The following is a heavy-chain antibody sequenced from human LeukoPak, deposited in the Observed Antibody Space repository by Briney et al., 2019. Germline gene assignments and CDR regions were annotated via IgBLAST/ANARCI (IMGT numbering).Heavy chain of an antibody. CDR2: TVCSGKS. CDR3: ARDHPHDDFWSGYNPDYYYYYMDV. CDR1: IGPHNRWH. D-gene: IGHD3-3*01. J-gene: IGHJ6*03. Sequence: PADTLSLTCTVCIGPHNRWHWRWIRHPPGKAGEGSMYTVCSGKSKYNPSLKSRVTISVDTSKNQFSLKLSSVTAADTAVYYCARDHPHDDFWSGYNPDYYYYYMDVWGKGTTVTVSS. V-gene: IGHV4-59*01.